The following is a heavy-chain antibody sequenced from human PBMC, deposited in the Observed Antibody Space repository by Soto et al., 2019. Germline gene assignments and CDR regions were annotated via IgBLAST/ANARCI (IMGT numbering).Heavy chain of an antibody. CDR3: ARGYTMTTHPYFDA. V-gene: IGHV3-72*01. D-gene: IGHD4-17*01. Sequence: EVQLVESGGGLVQPGGSLRLSCAASGFIFSDHYMDWVRQAPGKGLEWVGRIRKKANSYTTEYAASVKGRFTVSRDDSKSSLYLQMNSLKTEDTAMYFCARGYTMTTHPYFDAWGQGTLVTVS. CDR2: IRKKANSYTT. CDR1: GFIFSDHY. J-gene: IGHJ4*02.